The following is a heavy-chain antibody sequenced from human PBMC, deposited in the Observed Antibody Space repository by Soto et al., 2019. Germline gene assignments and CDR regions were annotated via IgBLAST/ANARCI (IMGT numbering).Heavy chain of an antibody. J-gene: IGHJ4*02. CDR1: GGSISSSSYY. CDR2: IYQSGST. Sequence: QLQLQESGPGLVKPSETLSLTCTVSGGSISSSSYYWGWIRQPPGKGMEWIGSIYQSGSTSYNPSVNSRVTISVDTSKNHFSLKLTSVTAADTAVYYCARATYSVSPLDYWGQGTLVTVSP. CDR3: ARATYSVSPLDY. V-gene: IGHV4-39*02. D-gene: IGHD4-4*01.